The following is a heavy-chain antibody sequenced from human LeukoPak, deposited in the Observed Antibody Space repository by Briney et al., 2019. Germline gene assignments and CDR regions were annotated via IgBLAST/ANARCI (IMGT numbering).Heavy chain of an antibody. CDR3: ARGLAAAGTSELDY. V-gene: IGHV4-34*01. Sequence: SETLSLTCAVYGGSFSGYYWSWIRQPPGKGLEWIGEINHSGSTNYNPSLKSRVTISVDTPKNQFSLKLSSVTAADTAVYYCARGLAAAGTSELDYWGQGTLVTASS. CDR2: INHSGST. J-gene: IGHJ4*02. D-gene: IGHD6-13*01. CDR1: GGSFSGYY.